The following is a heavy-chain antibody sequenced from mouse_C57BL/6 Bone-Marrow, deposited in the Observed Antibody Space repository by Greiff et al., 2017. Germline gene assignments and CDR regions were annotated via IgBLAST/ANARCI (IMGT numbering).Heavy chain of an antibody. Sequence: QVQLQQPGAELVKPGASVKLSCKASGYTFTSYWMPWVKQRPGQGLEWIGEIDPSVSYTTYNHTFKGKAPLTVDTSSSTAYVQLSILTCESSAVYYCAKNWGFAFCGTGTLVTVSA. CDR2: IDPSVSYT. D-gene: IGHD4-1*01. J-gene: IGHJ3*01. CDR3: AKNWGFAF. CDR1: GYTFTSYW. V-gene: IGHV1-50*01.